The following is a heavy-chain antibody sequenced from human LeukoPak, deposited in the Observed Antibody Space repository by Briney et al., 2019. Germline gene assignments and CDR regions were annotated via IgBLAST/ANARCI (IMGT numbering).Heavy chain of an antibody. V-gene: IGHV4-34*01. D-gene: IGHD5-12*01. CDR3: ARGNIVATILGGLHGTTAFDF. CDR2: MFQSGSS. Sequence: PSETLSLTCGLSVGAFSDYYWSWIRQAPGKGLGWIGEMFQSGSSNYNPSLRSRVTISGDTSRNQFSLKLNSLDAADTAVYYCARGNIVATILGGLHGTTAFDFWGQGILVTVSS. J-gene: IGHJ4*02. CDR1: VGAFSDYY.